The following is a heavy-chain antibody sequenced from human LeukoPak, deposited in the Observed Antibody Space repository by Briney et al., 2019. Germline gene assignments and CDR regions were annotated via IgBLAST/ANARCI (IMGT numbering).Heavy chain of an antibody. J-gene: IGHJ3*02. CDR1: GFTFDDYG. CDR2: INWNGDST. V-gene: IGHV3-20*04. Sequence: GGSLRLSCAASGFTFDDYGMSWVRQAPGKGLEWVSGINWNGDSTGYTDSVKGRFIISRDNAKNSLSLQMSGLRAEDTALYYCARELSGYYWVDAFDIWGQGTMVTVSS. CDR3: ARELSGYYWVDAFDI. D-gene: IGHD3-22*01.